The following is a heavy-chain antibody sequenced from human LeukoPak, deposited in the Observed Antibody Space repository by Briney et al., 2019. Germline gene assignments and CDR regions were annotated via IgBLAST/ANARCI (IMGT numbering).Heavy chain of an antibody. V-gene: IGHV1-8*03. CDR3: ARGLASYPNDYGDYGESGDYYFDY. CDR2: MNANSGNT. CDR1: GYSFTSYD. Sequence: GASVKVSCKASGYSFTSYDINWVRQATGQGLEWMGWMNANSGNTGYAQKFQDRVTISRNTSISTAYMELRSLRSEDTAVYYCARGLASYPNDYGDYGESGDYYFDYWGQGTVVTVSS. D-gene: IGHD4-17*01. J-gene: IGHJ4*02.